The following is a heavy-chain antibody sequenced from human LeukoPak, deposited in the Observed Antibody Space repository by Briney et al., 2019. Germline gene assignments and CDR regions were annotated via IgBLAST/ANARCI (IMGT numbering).Heavy chain of an antibody. CDR2: TYTSGST. Sequence: SQTLSLTCTVSGGSISSGSYYWSWIRQPAGKGLEWIGRTYTSGSTNYNPSLKSRVTISVDTSKNQFSLKLSSVTAADTAVYYCARAQVVVAAPRYYYYYMDVWGKGTTVTVSS. V-gene: IGHV4-61*02. CDR3: ARAQVVVAAPRYYYYYMDV. J-gene: IGHJ6*03. D-gene: IGHD2-15*01. CDR1: GGSISSGSYY.